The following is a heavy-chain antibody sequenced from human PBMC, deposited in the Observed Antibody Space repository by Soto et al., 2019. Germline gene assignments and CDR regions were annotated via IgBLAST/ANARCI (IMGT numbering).Heavy chain of an antibody. J-gene: IGHJ6*02. V-gene: IGHV2-5*02. CDR3: EHFNASVRIPIQAVAV. CDR1: GFSLSSREMA. CDR2: VYWDDGA. D-gene: IGHD3-10*01. Sequence: SGPRLVNPTQTLTLTCTFSGFSLSSREMAVGWIRQPPVKSLEWLTLVYWDDGARYRPSESNRLTIRKDNSKNQVVLTMTNMDPVDTVTYFCEHFNASVRIPIQAVAVWAQGT.